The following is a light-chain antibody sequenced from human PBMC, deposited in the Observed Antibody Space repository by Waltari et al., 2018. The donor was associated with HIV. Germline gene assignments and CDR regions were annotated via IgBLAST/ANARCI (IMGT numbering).Light chain of an antibody. J-gene: IGKJ4*01. CDR2: EVS. V-gene: IGKV2D-29*01. Sequence: EIVMIETRPSVSVAPGQVAPISCKSSETLQQSDGKKYFYWYVQKTGQPQQQLLYEVSNRFEGVPNRFSGGGSGTDFTLDMSKVEAEDIGVDYWMESAQFPLTFDGGTKVQVK. CDR1: ETLQQSDGKKY. CDR3: MESAQFPLT.